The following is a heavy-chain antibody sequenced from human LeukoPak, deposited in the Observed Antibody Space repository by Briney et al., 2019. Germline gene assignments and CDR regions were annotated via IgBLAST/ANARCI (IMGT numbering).Heavy chain of an antibody. J-gene: IGHJ3*02. CDR3: AKVHPYCGGDCYSGAFDI. Sequence: GGSLRLSCTASGFSFGDYAMSWFRQAPGKGLEWVSAISGSGGSTYYADSVKGRFTISRDNSKNTLYLQMNSLRAEDTAVYYCAKVHPYCGGDCYSGAFDIWGQGTMVTVSS. D-gene: IGHD2-21*02. CDR1: GFSFGDYA. CDR2: ISGSGGST. V-gene: IGHV3-23*01.